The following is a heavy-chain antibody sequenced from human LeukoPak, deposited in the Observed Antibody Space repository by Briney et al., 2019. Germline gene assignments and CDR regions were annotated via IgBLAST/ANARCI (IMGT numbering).Heavy chain of an antibody. CDR3: AKDDGAMALGYFDY. Sequence: PGRSLRLSCAASGFTFSSYGMHWVRQAPGKGLEWVAVIWYDGSNKYYADSVKGRFTISRDNSKNTLYLQMNSLRAEDTAVYYCAKDDGAMALGYFDYWGQGTLVTVSS. CDR1: GFTFSSYG. CDR2: IWYDGSNK. J-gene: IGHJ4*02. V-gene: IGHV3-33*06. D-gene: IGHD5-18*01.